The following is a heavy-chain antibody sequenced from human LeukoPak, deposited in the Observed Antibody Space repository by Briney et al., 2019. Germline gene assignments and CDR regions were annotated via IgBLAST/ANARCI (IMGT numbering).Heavy chain of an antibody. D-gene: IGHD6-13*01. V-gene: IGHV3-74*01. CDR2: INSDGSDI. J-gene: IGHJ5*02. CDR1: GFTISNYF. CDR3: ARHIAAAAFDP. Sequence: GGSLRLSRAASGFTISNYFMHWVRQGPGKGLVWVSRINSDGSDINYADSVKGRFTISRDNAKNTLYLQMNSLRDEDTAVYYCARHIAAAAFDPWGQGTLVTVSS.